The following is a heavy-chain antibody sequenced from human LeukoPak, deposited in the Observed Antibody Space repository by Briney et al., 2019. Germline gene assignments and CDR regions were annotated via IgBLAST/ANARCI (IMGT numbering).Heavy chain of an antibody. V-gene: IGHV1-2*02. J-gene: IGHJ4*02. D-gene: IGHD6-19*01. Sequence: ASVKVSCKASGYTFTGYYMHWVRQAPGQGLEWMGWINPNSGGTNYAQKFQGRVTMTRDTSISTAYMELSRLRSDDTAVYYCARIAYGDSSGWYGRYYFDYWGQGTLVTVSS. CDR3: ARIAYGDSSGWYGRYYFDY. CDR1: GYTFTGYY. CDR2: INPNSGGT.